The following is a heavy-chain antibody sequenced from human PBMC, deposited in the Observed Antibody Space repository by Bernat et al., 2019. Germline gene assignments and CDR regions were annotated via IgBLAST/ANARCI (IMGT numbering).Heavy chain of an antibody. CDR2: ISYDGSNK. CDR1: GFTFSSYG. J-gene: IGHJ4*02. D-gene: IGHD1-26*01. CDR3: AKTVESGSLDY. V-gene: IGHV3-30*18. Sequence: QVQLVESGGGVVQPGRSLRLSCAASGFTFSSYGMHWVRQAPGKGLEWVAVISYDGSNKYYADSVKGRFTISRDNSKNTLYLQMNSLGAEDTAVYYCAKTVESGSLDYWGQGTLVTVSS.